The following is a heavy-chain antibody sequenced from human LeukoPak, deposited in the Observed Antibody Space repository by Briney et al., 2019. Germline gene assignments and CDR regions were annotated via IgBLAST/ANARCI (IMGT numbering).Heavy chain of an antibody. J-gene: IGHJ4*02. Sequence: PSVKPSCKPSGYTFTDYYTNWLRHAPGQGLEWMGWINPYSGGTNYAQKFQGRVTMTRDTSISTAYMELTRLRSDDTAVYYCARGKDWDYWGQGTLVTVSS. V-gene: IGHV1-2*02. CDR1: GYTFTDYY. D-gene: IGHD3/OR15-3a*01. CDR2: INPYSGGT. CDR3: ARGKDWDY.